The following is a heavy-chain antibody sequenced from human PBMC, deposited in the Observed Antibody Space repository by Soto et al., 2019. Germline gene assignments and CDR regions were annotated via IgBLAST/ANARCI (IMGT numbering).Heavy chain of an antibody. CDR3: AREQGYSFDY. J-gene: IGHJ4*02. CDR1: GGSISSYY. V-gene: IGHV4-59*01. D-gene: IGHD2-21*01. Sequence: PSETLSLTCTVSGGSISSYYWSWIRQPPGKGLEWIGYIYYSGSTNYNPSLKSRVTISVDTSKNQFSLKLSSVTAADTAVYYCAREQGYSFDYWGQGTLVTVSS. CDR2: IYYSGST.